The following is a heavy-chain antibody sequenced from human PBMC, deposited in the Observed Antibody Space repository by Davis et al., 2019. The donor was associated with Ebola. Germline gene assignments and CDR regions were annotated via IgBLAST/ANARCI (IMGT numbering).Heavy chain of an antibody. CDR2: ISGSGDST. D-gene: IGHD6-19*01. CDR3: ASLIAVAGITFYWYFDL. Sequence: PGGSLRLSCTGSGLTFSTSDMSWVRQAPGKGLEWVSAISGSGDSTNYADSVKGRFTISRDNAKNSLYLQMNSLRAEDTAVYYCASLIAVAGITFYWYFDLWGRGTLVTVSS. J-gene: IGHJ2*01. V-gene: IGHV3-23*01. CDR1: GLTFSTSD.